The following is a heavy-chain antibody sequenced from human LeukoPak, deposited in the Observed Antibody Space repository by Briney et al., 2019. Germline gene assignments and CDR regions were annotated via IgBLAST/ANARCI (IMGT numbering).Heavy chain of an antibody. CDR3: ARDGDGYTNAEYFQH. Sequence: GGSLRLSCAASGFTVSSNYMSWVRQAPGKGLEWVSVIYSGGSTYYADSVKGRFTISRDNSKNTLYLQMNSLRAEDTAVYYCARDGDGYTNAEYFQHWGQGTLVTVSS. D-gene: IGHD5-24*01. J-gene: IGHJ1*01. CDR1: GFTVSSNY. CDR2: IYSGGST. V-gene: IGHV3-53*01.